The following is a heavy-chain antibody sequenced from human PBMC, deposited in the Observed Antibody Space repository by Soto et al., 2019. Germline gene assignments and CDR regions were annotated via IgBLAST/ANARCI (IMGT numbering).Heavy chain of an antibody. J-gene: IGHJ5*02. D-gene: IGHD1-1*01. CDR2: IIPIFGTA. CDR1: GGTFSSYA. V-gene: IGHV1-69*13. CDR3: ARDWNQEGWFDP. Sequence: GASVKVSCKASGGTFSSYAISWVRQAPGQGLEWMGGIIPIFGTANYAQKFQGRVTITADESTSTAYMELSSLRSEDTAVYYGARDWNQEGWFDPWGQGTLVTVSS.